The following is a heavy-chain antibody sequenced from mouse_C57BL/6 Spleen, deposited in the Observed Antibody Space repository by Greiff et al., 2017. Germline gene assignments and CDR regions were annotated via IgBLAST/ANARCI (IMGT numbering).Heavy chain of an antibody. CDR3: ADYYCSISPAWVAY. CDR1: GFTFSDYR. CDR2: ISSSSSTI. D-gene: IGHD1-1*01. V-gene: IGHV5-17*01. Sequence: EVKVVESGGGLVKPGGSLKLSCAASGFTFSDYRMHWVRQAPEKGLEWVAYISSSSSTIDYADTVKGRFTISRDNAKNTVFLQITSLRSEDTAMYYCADYYCSISPAWVAYWGQGTLVTVSA. J-gene: IGHJ3*01.